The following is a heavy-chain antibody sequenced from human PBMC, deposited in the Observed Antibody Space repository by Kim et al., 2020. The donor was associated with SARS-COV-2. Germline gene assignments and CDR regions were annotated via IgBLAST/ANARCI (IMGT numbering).Heavy chain of an antibody. CDR2: IIPFFDTT. CDR1: GGTFGTYP. Sequence: SVKVSCKASGGTFGTYPISWVRQAPGQGLEWMGGIIPFFDTTNYAPKFQGRVTMTADDSTRTPYMELSSLKSGDTAVYFCASRFFDSSGNYHDFWGQGT. CDR3: ASRFFDSSGNYHDF. J-gene: IGHJ4*02. V-gene: IGHV1-69*13. D-gene: IGHD3-22*01.